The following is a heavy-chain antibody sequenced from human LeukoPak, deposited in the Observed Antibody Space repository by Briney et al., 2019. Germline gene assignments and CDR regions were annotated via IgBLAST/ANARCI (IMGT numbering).Heavy chain of an antibody. D-gene: IGHD4-17*01. CDR3: ARADYGDSPSEY. V-gene: IGHV1-18*04. CDR1: GCTFTNYG. CDR2: ISAYTGNT. Sequence: ASVKVSCKASGCTFTNYGISWVRQAPGQGLEWMGWISAYTGNTNYAQKLHGRVTMTTDTSTTTAFMELRSLRSDDTAVYFCARADYGDSPSEYWGQGTLVTVSS. J-gene: IGHJ1*01.